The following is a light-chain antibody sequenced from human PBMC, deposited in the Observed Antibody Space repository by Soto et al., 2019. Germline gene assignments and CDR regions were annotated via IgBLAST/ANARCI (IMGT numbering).Light chain of an antibody. CDR3: QQYNSDQYP. CDR2: KAS. V-gene: IGKV1-5*03. Sequence: DIQMTQSPSTLSASVGDRVTITCRASPSISSWLAWYQQKPGKAPKLLIYKASSLEGGIPSRFSGSGSETEFPLTISSLQPEDFATYYCQQYNSDQYPFGQGTQLEIK. J-gene: IGKJ2*01. CDR1: PSISSW.